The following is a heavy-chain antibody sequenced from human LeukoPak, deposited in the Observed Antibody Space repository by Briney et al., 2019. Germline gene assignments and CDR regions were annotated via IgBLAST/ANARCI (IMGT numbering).Heavy chain of an antibody. CDR2: IYYSGST. V-gene: IGHV4-59*01. J-gene: IGHJ4*02. CDR3: ARSGAIAAVTFDY. Sequence: SETLSLTYTFSGGSTSCYYWSWIQQPPERRLEWIGYIYYSGSTNYNPSLKSRVTISVDTSKNQFSLKLSSVTAADTAVYYCARSGAIAAVTFDYWGQGTLVTVSS. CDR1: GGSTSCYY. D-gene: IGHD6-13*01.